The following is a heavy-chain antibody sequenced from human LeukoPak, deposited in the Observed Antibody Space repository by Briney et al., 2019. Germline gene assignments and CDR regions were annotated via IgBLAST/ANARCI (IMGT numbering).Heavy chain of an antibody. Sequence: SVKVSCKASGGTFSSYAISWVRQAPGQGLEWMGRIIPILGIANYAQKFQGRVTITADKSTSTAYMELSSLRSEDTAVYYCASLTYYYDSSGSWDNWFDPWGQGTLVTVSS. V-gene: IGHV1-69*04. CDR1: GGTFSSYA. CDR3: ASLTYYYDSSGSWDNWFDP. D-gene: IGHD3-22*01. J-gene: IGHJ5*02. CDR2: IIPILGIA.